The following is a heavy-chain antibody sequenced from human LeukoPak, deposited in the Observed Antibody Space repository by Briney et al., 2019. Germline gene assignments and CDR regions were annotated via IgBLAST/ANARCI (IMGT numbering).Heavy chain of an antibody. CDR2: IYYSGST. Sequence: SETLSLTCTVSGGSISSYYWSWIRQPPGKGLEWIGYIYYSGSTNYNPSLKSRVTISVDTSKNQFSLKLSSVTAADTAVYYCARRPDYGDYQIDYWGQGTLVTVSS. CDR1: GGSISSYY. D-gene: IGHD4-17*01. CDR3: ARRPDYGDYQIDY. J-gene: IGHJ4*02. V-gene: IGHV4-59*08.